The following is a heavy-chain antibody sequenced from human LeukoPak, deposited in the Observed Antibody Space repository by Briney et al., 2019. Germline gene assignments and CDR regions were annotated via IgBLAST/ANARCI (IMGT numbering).Heavy chain of an antibody. CDR3: ARSQYSGSYYSVGY. D-gene: IGHD1-26*01. V-gene: IGHV4-4*07. CDR1: GGSISSYY. J-gene: IGHJ4*02. Sequence: SETLSLTCTVSGGSISSYYWSWIRQPAGKGLEWIGRIYTSGSTNYNPSLKSRVTISVDTSKNQFSLKLSSVTAADTAVYYCARSQYSGSYYSVGYWGQGTLVTVSS. CDR2: IYTSGST.